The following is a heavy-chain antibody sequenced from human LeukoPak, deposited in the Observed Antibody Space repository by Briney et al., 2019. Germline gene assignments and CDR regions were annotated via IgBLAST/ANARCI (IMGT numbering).Heavy chain of an antibody. CDR3: AKDKDSTNWYFDY. V-gene: IGHV3-30*02. J-gene: IGHJ4*02. CDR1: GFTFSSRG. D-gene: IGHD2-15*01. Sequence: GGSLRLSCAASGFTFSSRGMHWVRQAPGKGLEWVAFIRYDGTNKYYADSVKGRFTISRDNSKNTLYLQMNSLRAEDTAVYYCAKDKDSTNWYFDYWGQGTLVTVSS. CDR2: IRYDGTNK.